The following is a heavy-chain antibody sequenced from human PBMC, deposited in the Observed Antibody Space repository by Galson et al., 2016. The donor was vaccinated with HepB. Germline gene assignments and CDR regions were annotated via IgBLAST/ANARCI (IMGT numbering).Heavy chain of an antibody. CDR1: GFDFRGSA. V-gene: IGHV3-23*01. CDR2: INGGGGDT. CDR3: EKDLGSGYDLHYFEY. J-gene: IGHJ4*02. D-gene: IGHD5-12*01. Sequence: SLRLSCAASGFDFRGSAMYWVRQAPGKGLEWVSEINGGGGDTHYADSVKGRFTISRDNSKHTLNLQMNSLRPEDTAIYFCEKDLGSGYDLHYFEYWGQGTQVTVSP.